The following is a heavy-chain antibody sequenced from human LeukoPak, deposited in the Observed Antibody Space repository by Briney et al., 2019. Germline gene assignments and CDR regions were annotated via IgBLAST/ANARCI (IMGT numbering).Heavy chain of an antibody. V-gene: IGHV1-18*01. Sequence: ASVKVSCKASGYTFTSYGISWVRQAPGQGLEWMGWISAYNGNTNYAQKLQGRVTITTDTSTSTAYMELRSLRPDDTAVYYCARAGIAVAGNFDYWGQGTLVTVSS. D-gene: IGHD6-19*01. CDR2: ISAYNGNT. CDR3: ARAGIAVAGNFDY. J-gene: IGHJ4*02. CDR1: GYTFTSYG.